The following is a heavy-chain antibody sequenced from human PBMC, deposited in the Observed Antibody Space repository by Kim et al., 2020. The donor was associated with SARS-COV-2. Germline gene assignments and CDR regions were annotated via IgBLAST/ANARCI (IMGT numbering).Heavy chain of an antibody. J-gene: IGHJ4*02. Sequence: GKGRFTNSRDNSKNTRYLQMNSLRAEDTAVYYCAKKFSYGSGTYFYHFDYWGQGTLVTVSS. V-gene: IGHV3-23*01. D-gene: IGHD3-10*01. CDR3: AKKFSYGSGTYFYHFDY.